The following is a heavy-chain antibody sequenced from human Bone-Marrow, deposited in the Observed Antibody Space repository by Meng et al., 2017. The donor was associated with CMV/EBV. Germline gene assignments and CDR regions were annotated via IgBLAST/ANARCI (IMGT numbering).Heavy chain of an antibody. Sequence: GGSLRLSCAASGFTVSSTYMSWVRQAPGKGLEWVSVIYSGESTYYADSVKGRFTISRDNAKNSLYLQMNSLRAEDTAVYYCARDIGDCTGSFCWDAFDVWGQGTVVTVSS. J-gene: IGHJ3*01. CDR2: IYSGEST. D-gene: IGHD2-8*02. CDR3: ARDIGDCTGSFCWDAFDV. CDR1: GFTVSSTY. V-gene: IGHV3-53*01.